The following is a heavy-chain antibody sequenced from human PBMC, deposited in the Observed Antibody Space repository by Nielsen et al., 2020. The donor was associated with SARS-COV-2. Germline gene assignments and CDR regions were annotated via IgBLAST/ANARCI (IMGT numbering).Heavy chain of an antibody. CDR3: ASVAYDILTGYYLY. CDR1: GFTFSSYS. V-gene: IGHV3-21*01. D-gene: IGHD3-9*01. Sequence: GESLKISCAASGFTFSSYSMNWVRQAPGKGLEWVSSISSSSYIYYADSVKGRFTISRDNAKNLLYLQMNSLRAEDTAVYYCASVAYDILTGYYLYWGQGTLVTVSS. CDR2: ISSSSYI. J-gene: IGHJ4*02.